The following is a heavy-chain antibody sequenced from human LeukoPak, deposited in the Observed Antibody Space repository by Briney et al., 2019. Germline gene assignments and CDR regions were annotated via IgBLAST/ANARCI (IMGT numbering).Heavy chain of an antibody. CDR2: IYPGDSDT. CDR1: GYTFTYYW. J-gene: IGHJ6*03. Sequence: GESLKISCKGSGYTFTYYWIGWVRQMPGKGLEWMGIIYPGDSDTRYSPSFQGQVTISADKSITTAYLQRSSLKASDTAMYYCATSTTMSYYYYYMDVWGEGTTVTVSS. CDR3: ATSTTMSYYYYYMDV. V-gene: IGHV5-51*01. D-gene: IGHD4-17*01.